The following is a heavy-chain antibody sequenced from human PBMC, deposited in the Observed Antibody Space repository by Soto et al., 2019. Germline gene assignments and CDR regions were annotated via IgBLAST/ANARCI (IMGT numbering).Heavy chain of an antibody. J-gene: IGHJ4*02. V-gene: IGHV3-48*02. CDR3: ASERGLYSRGWYPDYFDY. CDR1: GFTFSSYS. Sequence: EVQLVESGGGLVQPGGSLRLSCAASGFTFSSYSMNWVRQAPGKGLEWVSYISSSSSAIYYADSVKGRFIISRDNAKNSLYLQMNSLREEDTAVYYCASERGLYSRGWYPDYFDYWGQGTLVTVSS. D-gene: IGHD6-19*01. CDR2: ISSSSSAI.